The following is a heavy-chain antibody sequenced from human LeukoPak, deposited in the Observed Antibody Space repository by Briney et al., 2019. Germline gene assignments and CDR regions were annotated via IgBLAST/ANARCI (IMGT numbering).Heavy chain of an antibody. J-gene: IGHJ4*02. D-gene: IGHD1-1*01. Sequence: PGGSLRLSCAASGFTFRSYSMHWVRQAPGKGLEWVANIKYDGSEKYYVDSVKGRFTISRDNAKNSLYLQMNSLRPEDTAVYYCARGGWKPVDYWGQGTLVTVSS. V-gene: IGHV3-7*05. CDR2: IKYDGSEK. CDR1: GFTFRSYS. CDR3: ARGGWKPVDY.